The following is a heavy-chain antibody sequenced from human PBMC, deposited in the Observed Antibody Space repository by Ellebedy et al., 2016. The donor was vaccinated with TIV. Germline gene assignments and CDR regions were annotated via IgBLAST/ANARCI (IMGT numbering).Heavy chain of an antibody. CDR2: ISAYNGNT. CDR1: GYTFTSYG. V-gene: IGHV1-18*01. J-gene: IGHJ6*02. Sequence: ASVKVSCXASGYTFTSYGISWVRQAPGQGLEWMGWISAYNGNTNYAQKLQGRVTMTTDTSTSTAYMELSSLRSEDTAVYYCARSGSSSWYVFANYYGMDVWGQGTTVTVSS. CDR3: ARSGSSSWYVFANYYGMDV. D-gene: IGHD6-13*01.